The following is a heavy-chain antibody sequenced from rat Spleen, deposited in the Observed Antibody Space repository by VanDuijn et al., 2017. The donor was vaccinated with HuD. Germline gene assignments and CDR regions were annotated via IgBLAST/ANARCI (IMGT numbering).Heavy chain of an antibody. D-gene: IGHD1-10*01. CDR3: TTENYWFAY. CDR2: ISFDGSST. CDR1: GFTLSDYE. J-gene: IGHJ3*01. Sequence: EVQLVESGGGLVQPGRSLKLSCAASGFTLSDYEMAWVRQAPTKGLEWVASISFDGSSTYYRDSVKGRFTFSRDNAKSTLYLQMDSLRSEDTATYYCTTENYWFAYWGQGTLVTVSS. V-gene: IGHV5-20*01.